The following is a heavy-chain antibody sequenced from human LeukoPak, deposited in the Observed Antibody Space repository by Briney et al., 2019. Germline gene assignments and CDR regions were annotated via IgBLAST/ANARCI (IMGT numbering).Heavy chain of an antibody. Sequence: GGSLRLSCAASGFTFSGSAMHWVRQASGKGLEWVGRIRSKANSYATAYAASVKGRFTISRDDSKNTAYLQMNSLKTEDTAVYYCASTARQSYFDYWGQGILVTVSS. CDR1: GFTFSGSA. J-gene: IGHJ4*02. CDR3: ASTARQSYFDY. CDR2: IRSKANSYAT. V-gene: IGHV3-73*01.